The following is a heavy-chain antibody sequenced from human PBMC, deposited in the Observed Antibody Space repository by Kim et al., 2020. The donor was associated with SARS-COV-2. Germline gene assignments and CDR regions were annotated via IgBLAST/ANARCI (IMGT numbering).Heavy chain of an antibody. CDR3: ARDLVPGVRQAAAVGPEYFQH. J-gene: IGHJ1*01. V-gene: IGHV1-46*01. Sequence: ASVKVSCKASGYTFTSYYMNWVRQAPGQGLELMGIISPSGGSTRYAQKCQGRVHMTRDTSTSTVYMARSSLRSEDTAVYYGARDLVPGVRQAAAVGPEYFQHWGQGTLVTVSS. D-gene: IGHD2-2*01. CDR2: ISPSGGST. CDR1: GYTFTSYY.